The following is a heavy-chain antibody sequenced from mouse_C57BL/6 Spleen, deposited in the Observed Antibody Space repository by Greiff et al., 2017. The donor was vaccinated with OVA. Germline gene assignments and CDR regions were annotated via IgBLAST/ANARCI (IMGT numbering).Heavy chain of an antibody. J-gene: IGHJ2*01. CDR3: ARHEGDYYGSSSFFDY. CDR1: GFTFSSYG. D-gene: IGHD1-1*01. Sequence: EVKVVESGGDLVKPGGSLKLSCAASGFTFSSYGMSWVRQTPDKRLEWVATISSGGSYTYYPDSLKGRFTISRDNAKNTLYLQMSSLKSEDTAMYYCARHEGDYYGSSSFFDYWGQGTTLTVSS. CDR2: ISSGGSYT. V-gene: IGHV5-6*01.